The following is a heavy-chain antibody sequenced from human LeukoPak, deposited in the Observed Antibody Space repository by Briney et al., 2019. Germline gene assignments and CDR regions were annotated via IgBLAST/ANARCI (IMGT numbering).Heavy chain of an antibody. CDR1: GFTFSSYG. Sequence: GRSLRLSCAASGFTFSSYGMHWVRQAPGKGLEWVAVISYDGSNKYYADSVKGRFTISRDNSTNTLYLQMNSLRAEDTAVYYCAKVPDTAMASDAFDIWGQGTMVTVSS. V-gene: IGHV3-30*18. D-gene: IGHD5-18*01. CDR3: AKVPDTAMASDAFDI. CDR2: ISYDGSNK. J-gene: IGHJ3*02.